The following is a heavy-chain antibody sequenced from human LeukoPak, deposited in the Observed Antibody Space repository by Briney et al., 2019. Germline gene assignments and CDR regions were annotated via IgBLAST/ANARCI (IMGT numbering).Heavy chain of an antibody. V-gene: IGHV4-34*01. CDR2: INHSGST. CDR1: GGSFSGYH. CDR3: ARRWLRASVDY. J-gene: IGHJ4*02. D-gene: IGHD5-12*01. Sequence: PSETLSLTCAVYGGSFSGYHWSWIRQPPGKGLEWIGEINHSGSTNYNPSLKSRVTISVDTSKNQFTLKLSSVTAADTAVYYCARRWLRASVDYWGQGTLVTVSS.